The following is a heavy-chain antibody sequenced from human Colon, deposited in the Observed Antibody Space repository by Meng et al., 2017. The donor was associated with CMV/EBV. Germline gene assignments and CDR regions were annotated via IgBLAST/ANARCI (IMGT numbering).Heavy chain of an antibody. CDR2: ISSSSSYI. J-gene: IGHJ4*02. Sequence: GESLKISCAASGFTFSSYSMNWVRQAPGKGLEWVSSISSSSSYIYYADSVKGRFTISRDNAKNSLYLQMNSLRAEDTAVYYCAKASRRFGEFYPDDYWGQGTLVTVSS. D-gene: IGHD3-10*01. CDR3: AKASRRFGEFYPDDY. V-gene: IGHV3-21*01. CDR1: GFTFSSYS.